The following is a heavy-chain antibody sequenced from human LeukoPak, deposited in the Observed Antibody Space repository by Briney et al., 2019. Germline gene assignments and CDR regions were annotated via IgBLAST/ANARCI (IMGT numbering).Heavy chain of an antibody. D-gene: IGHD1-1*01. CDR1: RASWRGNK. J-gene: IGHJ5*02. CDR3: ARNWNILGDINWFDP. V-gene: IGHV4-59*01. Sequence: SETLSLTCTGWRASWRGNKYNWVLDAPGKEMKWIGNIYYGGSTNYKPSLKSRVTISIDKSKSQFSLKLSSVTAADTAMYYCARNWNILGDINWFDPWGQGTLVTVSS. CDR2: IYYGGST.